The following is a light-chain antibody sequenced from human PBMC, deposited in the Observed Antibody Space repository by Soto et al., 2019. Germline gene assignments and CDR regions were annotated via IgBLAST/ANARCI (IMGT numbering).Light chain of an antibody. CDR1: QGISSW. Sequence: IQLTQSPSYMATSVCGTVTSTSRASQGISSWLAWYQQQPGKAPELLIYAASSLQSGVPSRFSGSGSGTDFTLTITSLQPDDFAADYRQHANSFPTFGKGTRLEN. CDR2: AAS. CDR3: QHANSFPT. V-gene: IGKV1-12*01. J-gene: IGKJ5*01.